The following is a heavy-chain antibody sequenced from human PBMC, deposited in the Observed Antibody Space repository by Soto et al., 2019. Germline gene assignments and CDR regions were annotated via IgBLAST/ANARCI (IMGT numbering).Heavy chain of an antibody. Sequence: SETLSLTYAVYGGSFSGYYWNWIRQPPGKGLEWIGEINHSGSTDYNPSLKSRVTISVDTSKNQFSLKLTSVTAADTAVYYCARAKATAATFRDYYYGMDVWGQGTTVT. CDR3: ARAKATAATFRDYYYGMDV. CDR1: GGSFSGYY. V-gene: IGHV4-34*01. J-gene: IGHJ6*02. CDR2: INHSGST. D-gene: IGHD6-13*01.